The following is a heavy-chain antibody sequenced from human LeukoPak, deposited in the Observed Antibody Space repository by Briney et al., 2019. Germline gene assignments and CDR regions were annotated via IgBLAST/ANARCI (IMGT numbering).Heavy chain of an antibody. V-gene: IGHV7-4-1*02. J-gene: IGHJ4*02. Sequence: ASVKVSFKPSGYTFTDYAINWVRQAPGQGLEYMGWVNTNTGNPTYAQGFTGRFVFSSDSSVSTAYLQITSLKADDSAIYFCASCNDSSGYFAYWGQGTLVTASS. D-gene: IGHD3-22*01. CDR1: GYTFTDYA. CDR2: VNTNTGNP. CDR3: ASCNDSSGYFAY.